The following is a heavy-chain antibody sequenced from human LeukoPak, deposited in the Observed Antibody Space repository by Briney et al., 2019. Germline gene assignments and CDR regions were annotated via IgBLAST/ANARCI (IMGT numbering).Heavy chain of an antibody. Sequence: ASVKVSCKASGYTFTGYYMHWVRQAPGQGLEWMGWINPNSGGTNYAQKFQGRVTMTRDTSISTAYMELSRLRSDDTAVYYCARGGYYGSGSYYNAHYGIDVWGQGTTVTVSS. J-gene: IGHJ6*02. V-gene: IGHV1-2*02. CDR2: INPNSGGT. CDR1: GYTFTGYY. CDR3: ARGGYYGSGSYYNAHYGIDV. D-gene: IGHD3-10*01.